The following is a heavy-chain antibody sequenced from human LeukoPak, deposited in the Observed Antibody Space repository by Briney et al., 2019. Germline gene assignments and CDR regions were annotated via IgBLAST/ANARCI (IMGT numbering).Heavy chain of an antibody. Sequence: GGSLRLSCAASGFTFSAYGMSWVRQSPGQGLEWVSGISANGSITFYARSVRGRFTISRGNAKNSLYLQMNSLRAEDTAVYYCARDQWLQSDYYMDVWGKGTTVTVSS. V-gene: IGHV3-21*01. D-gene: IGHD5-18*01. CDR3: ARDQWLQSDYYMDV. CDR2: ISANGSIT. J-gene: IGHJ6*03. CDR1: GFTFSAYG.